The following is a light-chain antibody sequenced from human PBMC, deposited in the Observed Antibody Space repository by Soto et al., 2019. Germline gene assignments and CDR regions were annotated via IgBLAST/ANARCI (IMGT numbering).Light chain of an antibody. Sequence: QSALTQPASVSGSPGQSITISCTGTNSDIGGYNYVSWYQQHPGKAPKLMIYEVSNRPSGVSYRFSGSKSGNTASLTISGLQAEDEADYYCSSYTSRSTLGVFGGGTQLTVL. J-gene: IGLJ2*01. V-gene: IGLV2-14*03. CDR2: EVS. CDR3: SSYTSRSTLGV. CDR1: NSDIGGYNY.